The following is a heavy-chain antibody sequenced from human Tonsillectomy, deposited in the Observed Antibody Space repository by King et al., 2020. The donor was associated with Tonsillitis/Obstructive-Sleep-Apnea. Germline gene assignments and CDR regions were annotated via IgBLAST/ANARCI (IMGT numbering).Heavy chain of an antibody. Sequence: QLQESGPGLVKPSETLSLTCTVSSGSISSYSWSWIRQPPGKGLEWIGFIYNSGTTTYSPSLKSRVTISVDTSNNQFSLKLNSVTAADTAVYYCARNLALYSDHPPYYFDYWGQGTLVTVSS. J-gene: IGHJ4*02. CDR1: SGSISSYS. CDR3: ARNLALYSDHPPYYFDY. CDR2: IYNSGTT. V-gene: IGHV4-59*01. D-gene: IGHD4-17*01.